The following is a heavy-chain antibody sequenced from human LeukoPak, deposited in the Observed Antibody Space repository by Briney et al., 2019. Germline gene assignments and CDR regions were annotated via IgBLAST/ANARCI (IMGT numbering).Heavy chain of an antibody. CDR2: IYSGGST. CDR1: GFTVSSNY. CDR3: ARDYDSVSKYYFDY. Sequence: GGSLRLSCAASGFTVSSNYLSWVRQAPGKGLEWVSVIYSGGSTYYADSVKGRFTISRDNSKNTLYLQMNSLRAEDTAVYYCARDYDSVSKYYFDYWGQGTLVTVSS. D-gene: IGHD3-3*01. J-gene: IGHJ4*02. V-gene: IGHV3-53*01.